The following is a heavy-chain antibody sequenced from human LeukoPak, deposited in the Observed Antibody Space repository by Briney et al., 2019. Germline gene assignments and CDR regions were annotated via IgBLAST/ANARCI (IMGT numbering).Heavy chain of an antibody. V-gene: IGHV3-23*01. CDR2: IFKTGDTA. Sequence: GGSLRLSCAASGFTFSDYAMSWVRQAPGKGLEWVSTIFKTGDTAHYADIVRGRFTISRDNSKNTLSLQMNSLRAEDTAIYYCAELLGRNLRSPGHWGQGALVTVSS. D-gene: IGHD3-16*01. J-gene: IGHJ4*01. CDR3: AELLGRNLRSPGH. CDR1: GFTFSDYA.